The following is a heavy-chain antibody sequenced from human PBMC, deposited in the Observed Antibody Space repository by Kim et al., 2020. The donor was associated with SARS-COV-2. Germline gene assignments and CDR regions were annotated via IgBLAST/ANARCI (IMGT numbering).Heavy chain of an antibody. CDR2: IYPGDSDT. D-gene: IGHD2-2*01. J-gene: IGHJ5*02. Sequence: GESLKISCKGSGYSFTSYWIGWVRQMPGKGLEWMGIIYPGDSDTRYSPSFQGQVTISADKSISTAYLQWSSLKASDTAMYYCARQTPDLPYCSSTSCYAGWFDPWGQGTLVTVSS. CDR1: GYSFTSYW. CDR3: ARQTPDLPYCSSTSCYAGWFDP. V-gene: IGHV5-51*01.